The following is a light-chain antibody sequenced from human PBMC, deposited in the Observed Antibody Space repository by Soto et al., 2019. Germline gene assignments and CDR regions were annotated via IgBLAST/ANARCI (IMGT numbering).Light chain of an antibody. CDR1: QGISSA. J-gene: IGKJ3*01. CDR2: DAS. CDR3: QQFNSYPIFT. Sequence: IQLTQSPSSLSASVGDRVTITCRASQGISSALAWYQQKPGKAPKLLIYDASSLESGVPSRFSGSGSGTDFTLTINILQPEDFATYYCQQFNSYPIFTFGPGTKVDIK. V-gene: IGKV1-13*02.